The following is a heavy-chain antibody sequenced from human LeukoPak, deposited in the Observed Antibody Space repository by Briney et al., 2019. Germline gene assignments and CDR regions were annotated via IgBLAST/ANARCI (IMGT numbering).Heavy chain of an antibody. V-gene: IGHV3-23*01. CDR2: ISGSGGST. CDR3: ARAQYYYDSSGNFDY. J-gene: IGHJ4*02. CDR1: GFTFSSYG. Sequence: PGGSLRLSCAASGFTFSSYGMSWVRQAPGKGLEWVSAISGSGGSTYYADSVKGRFTISRDNAKNSLYLQMNSLRAEDTAVYYCARAQYYYDSSGNFDYWGQGTLVTVSS. D-gene: IGHD3-22*01.